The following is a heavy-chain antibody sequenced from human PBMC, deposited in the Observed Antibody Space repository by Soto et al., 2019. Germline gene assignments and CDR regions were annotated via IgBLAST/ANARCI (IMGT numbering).Heavy chain of an antibody. CDR2: IFSNDEK. V-gene: IGHV2-26*01. CDR3: ARKYPGGAFDI. J-gene: IGHJ3*02. Sequence: QVTLKESGPVLVNPTETLTLTCTVSGFSLSNARMGVSWIRQPPGKALEWLAHIFSNDEKSYSASLKSRITISTDTSKSQVVLTMTNMDPVDTATYYCARKYPGGAFDIWGQGTMVTVSS. CDR1: GFSLSNARMG. D-gene: IGHD2-15*01.